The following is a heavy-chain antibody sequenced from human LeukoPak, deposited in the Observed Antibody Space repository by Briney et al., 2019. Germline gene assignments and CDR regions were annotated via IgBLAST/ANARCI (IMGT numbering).Heavy chain of an antibody. J-gene: IGHJ4*02. CDR3: TRDPYSGSAGYFDF. V-gene: IGHV3-49*04. Sequence: SGGSLRLSCAASGFTFSSYWMHWVRQAPGKGLEWVGFIRSKAYGGTTEYDASVKGRFTISRDDSKSIAYLQMNSLKTEDTAVYYCTRDPYSGSAGYFDFWGQGTLVTVSS. CDR1: GFTFSSYW. D-gene: IGHD3-10*01. CDR2: IRSKAYGGTT.